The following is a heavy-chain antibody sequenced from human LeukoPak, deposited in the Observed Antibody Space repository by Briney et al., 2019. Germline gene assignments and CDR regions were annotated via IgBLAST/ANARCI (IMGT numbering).Heavy chain of an antibody. CDR2: ISYSGST. J-gene: IGHJ3*02. Sequence: SETLSLTCTVSGGSISNYYWSWIRQPPGKGLEWIGYISYSGSTNYNPSLKSRVTISVDTSKNQFSLKLSSVTAADTAVYFCARGPYSYDSSGAFDIWGQGTMVTVSS. CDR1: GGSISNYY. V-gene: IGHV4-59*01. CDR3: ARGPYSYDSSGAFDI. D-gene: IGHD3-22*01.